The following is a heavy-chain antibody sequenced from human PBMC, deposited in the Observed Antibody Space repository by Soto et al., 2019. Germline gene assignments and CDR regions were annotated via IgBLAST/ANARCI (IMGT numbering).Heavy chain of an antibody. Sequence: SETLSLTGSVSGVSINSSSYFWGCVRQPPGKGLEWIGSIYYSGSTYYNPSLRSRVTISVDTSKNQFSLKLSSVTAADTAVFYCARHYSSGSRNWFDPWGQGTLVTVSS. D-gene: IGHD6-19*01. J-gene: IGHJ5*02. CDR1: GVSINSSSYF. CDR3: ARHYSSGSRNWFDP. CDR2: IYYSGST. V-gene: IGHV4-39*01.